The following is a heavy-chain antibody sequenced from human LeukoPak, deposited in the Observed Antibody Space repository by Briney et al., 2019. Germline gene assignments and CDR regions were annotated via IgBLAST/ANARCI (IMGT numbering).Heavy chain of an antibody. J-gene: IGHJ3*02. Sequence: GASVKVSCKASGYTFTGYYMHWVRQAPGQGLEWVRWINPNSGGTDYAQKFQGRVTMTRDTSISTAYMELSRLRSDDTAVYYCARGYEEWELLLGAFDIWGQGTMVTVSS. CDR2: INPNSGGT. D-gene: IGHD1-26*01. V-gene: IGHV1-2*02. CDR1: GYTFTGYY. CDR3: ARGYEEWELLLGAFDI.